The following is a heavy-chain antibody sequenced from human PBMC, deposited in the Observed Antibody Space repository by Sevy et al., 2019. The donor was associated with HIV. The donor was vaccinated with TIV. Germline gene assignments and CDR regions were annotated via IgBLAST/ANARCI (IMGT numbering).Heavy chain of an antibody. CDR2: ISGSGGAT. CDR1: GFDFSSYA. V-gene: IGHV3-23*01. CDR3: AKVGAGFPRAQVDY. D-gene: IGHD6-25*01. J-gene: IGHJ4*02. Sequence: GGSLRLSCAASGFDFSSYAMSWVRQPPGKGPEWVATISGSGGATYYADSAKGRFTISSYNSKNTMHLQVNSLTVEDTTVYYCAKVGAGFPRAQVDYWGQGTLVTVSS.